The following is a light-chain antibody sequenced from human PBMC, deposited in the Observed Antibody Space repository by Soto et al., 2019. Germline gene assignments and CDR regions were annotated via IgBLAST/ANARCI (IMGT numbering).Light chain of an antibody. J-gene: IGKJ1*01. Sequence: EIVMTQSPAMLSVSPGERATLSCRASQNVNNRLAWYQQKAGQPPRLLIYGASTRATGIPARFSGSGSGTEFTLTISSLQSEDFAVYYCKHFNSWPLLLGQGTKVDIK. CDR3: KHFNSWPLL. CDR1: QNVNNR. CDR2: GAS. V-gene: IGKV3-15*01.